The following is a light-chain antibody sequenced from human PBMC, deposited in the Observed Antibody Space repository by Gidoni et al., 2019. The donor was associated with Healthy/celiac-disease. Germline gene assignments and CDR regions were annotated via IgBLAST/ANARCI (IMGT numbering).Light chain of an antibody. CDR1: QSVSSN. J-gene: IGKJ5*01. CDR3: QQYNNWPY. V-gene: IGKV3-15*01. CDR2: GAS. Sequence: EIVMTQSPATLSVSPGESATRSCRASQSVSSNLAWYQQKPGQAPRLLIYGASTRATGIPARFSGSGSGTEFTLTISSLQSEDFAVYYCQQYNNWPYFGQGTRLEIK.